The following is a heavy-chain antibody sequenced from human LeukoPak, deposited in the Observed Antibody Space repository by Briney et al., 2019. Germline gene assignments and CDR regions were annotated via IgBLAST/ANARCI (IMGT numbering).Heavy chain of an antibody. J-gene: IGHJ2*01. V-gene: IGHV4-39*07. CDR3: ARGGGPNYYDSSGYFYWYFDL. Sequence: SETLSLTCTVSGGSISSSSDYWGWIRQPPGKGLEWIGSIDYSGSTYYNPSLKSRVTISVDTSKNQFSLKLSSVTAADTAVYYCARGGGPNYYDSSGYFYWYFDLWGRGTLVTVSS. CDR2: IDYSGST. CDR1: GGSISSSSDY. D-gene: IGHD3-22*01.